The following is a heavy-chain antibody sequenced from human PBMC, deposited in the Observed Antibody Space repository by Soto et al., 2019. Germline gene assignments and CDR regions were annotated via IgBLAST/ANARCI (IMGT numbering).Heavy chain of an antibody. Sequence: ASVKVSCKASGYIFTSYAMHWVRQAPGQRLEWMGWINAGNGNTKYSQKFQGRVTITRDTSASTAYMELSSLRSEDTAVYYCTRPYSNSWSPFFDYWGQGTLVTVSS. D-gene: IGHD6-13*01. V-gene: IGHV1-3*01. CDR2: INAGNGNT. J-gene: IGHJ4*02. CDR1: GYIFTSYA. CDR3: TRPYSNSWSPFFDY.